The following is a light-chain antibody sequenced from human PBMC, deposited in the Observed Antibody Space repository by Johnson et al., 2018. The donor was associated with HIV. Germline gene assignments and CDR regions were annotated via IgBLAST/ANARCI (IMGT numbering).Light chain of an antibody. CDR3: GTWERSLSALYV. J-gene: IGLJ1*01. Sequence: QSVLTQPPSVSAAPGQKVTISCSGSTSSIGNNYVSWYQQLPGTAPKLLIYDNNNRPSGIPDRFSGSKSGTSATLGMTGLPTGDEADYYCGTWERSLSALYVFGTGTKVTVL. CDR1: TSSIGNNY. CDR2: DNN. V-gene: IGLV1-51*01.